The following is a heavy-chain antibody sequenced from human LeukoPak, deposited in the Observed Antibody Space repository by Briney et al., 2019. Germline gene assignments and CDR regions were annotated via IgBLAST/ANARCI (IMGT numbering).Heavy chain of an antibody. CDR2: IIPIFGTA. D-gene: IGHD6-19*01. Sequence: GASVKVSCKASGGTFSSYAISRVRQAPGQGLEWMGGIIPIFGTANYAQKFQGRVTITADESTSTAYMELSSLRSEDTAVYYCARDHSSGLYYFDYWGQGTLVTVSS. CDR3: ARDHSSGLYYFDY. J-gene: IGHJ4*02. CDR1: GGTFSSYA. V-gene: IGHV1-69*13.